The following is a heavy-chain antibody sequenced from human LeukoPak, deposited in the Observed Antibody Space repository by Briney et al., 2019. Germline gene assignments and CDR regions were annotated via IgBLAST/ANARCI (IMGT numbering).Heavy chain of an antibody. D-gene: IGHD5-12*01. J-gene: IGHJ4*02. CDR3: AREAGWLPFDY. V-gene: IGHV1-2*02. CDR1: GYTFTGYY. CDR2: INPNSGGT. Sequence: VASVTVSCKASGYTFTGYYMHWVGQAPGQGLEWMGWINPNSGGTKYAQKFQGRVTITRERSITTAYMELSRLRSDDTAVYYCAREAGWLPFDYWGQGTLVTVSS.